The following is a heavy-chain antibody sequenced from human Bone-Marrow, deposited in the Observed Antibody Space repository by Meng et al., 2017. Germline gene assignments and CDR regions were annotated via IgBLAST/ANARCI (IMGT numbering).Heavy chain of an antibody. J-gene: IGHJ3*02. V-gene: IGHV1-2*06. CDR1: GYNFPDYY. Sequence: ASVKVSCKPSGYNFPDYYIHWVRRAPGQGLEWMGRINPKSGDTHYAQKFQARVTMTGDTSISTAYMELSGLRSDDTAVYYCARDLGVVVSFRGGLDAFGSWGQGTMVTVSS. CDR3: ARDLGVVVSFRGGLDAFGS. D-gene: IGHD3-22*01. CDR2: INPKSGDT.